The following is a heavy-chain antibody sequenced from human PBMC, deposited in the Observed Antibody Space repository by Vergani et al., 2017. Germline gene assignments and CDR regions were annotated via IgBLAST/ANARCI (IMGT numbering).Heavy chain of an antibody. CDR2: IYYSGST. CDR1: GGSISSYY. Sequence: QVQLQESGPGLVKPSETLSLTCTVSGGSISSYYWSWIRQPPGKGLEWIGYIYYSGSTNYNPSLKSRVTISVDTSKNQFSLKLSSVTAADTAVSYCARALSDFGSYYYYYMDVWGKGTTVTVSS. J-gene: IGHJ6*03. V-gene: IGHV4-59*01. CDR3: ARALSDFGSYYYYYMDV. D-gene: IGHD3-3*01.